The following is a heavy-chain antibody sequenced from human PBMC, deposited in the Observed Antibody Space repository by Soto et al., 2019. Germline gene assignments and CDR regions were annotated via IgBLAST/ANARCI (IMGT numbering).Heavy chain of an antibody. Sequence: LRLSCATSGFSFSDYAMSWVRQAPGKGLDWVAGIDDEGNRGYYADSVRSRFTISRDNSKDTLFLQMSGLRDEHTAIYYCAKGGTAFYPWFFDNWGRGTQVTVSS. CDR3: AKGGTAFYPWFFDN. CDR1: GFSFSDYA. CDR2: IDDEGNRG. D-gene: IGHD3-9*01. J-gene: IGHJ4*02. V-gene: IGHV3-23*01.